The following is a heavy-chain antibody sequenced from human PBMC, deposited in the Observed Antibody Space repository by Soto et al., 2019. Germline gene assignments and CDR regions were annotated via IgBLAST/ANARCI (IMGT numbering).Heavy chain of an antibody. V-gene: IGHV3-30*03. Sequence: QVQLVESGGGVVQPGRSLRLSCAASGFTFSSYGMHWVRQAPGKGLEWVAVISYDGSNKYYADSVKGRFTISRDNSKNTLYPQMNSLRAEDTAVYYCARSPSSVSYLAYFDYWGQGTLVTVSS. J-gene: IGHJ4*02. CDR3: ARSPSSVSYLAYFDY. CDR2: ISYDGSNK. CDR1: GFTFSSYG. D-gene: IGHD1-26*01.